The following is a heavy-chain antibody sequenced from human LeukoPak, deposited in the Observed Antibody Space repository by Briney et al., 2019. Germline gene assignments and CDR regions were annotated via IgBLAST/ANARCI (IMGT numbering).Heavy chain of an antibody. Sequence: ASVKVSCKASGYSFTGYYIHWVRQAPVQGLECMGWINPNSGGTNYAQKFQGRVTMTRDTSISTAYMELSRLRSDDTAVYYCARVLRFLEWSDDAFDIWGQGTMVTVSS. D-gene: IGHD3-3*01. V-gene: IGHV1-2*02. CDR2: INPNSGGT. CDR3: ARVLRFLEWSDDAFDI. CDR1: GYSFTGYY. J-gene: IGHJ3*02.